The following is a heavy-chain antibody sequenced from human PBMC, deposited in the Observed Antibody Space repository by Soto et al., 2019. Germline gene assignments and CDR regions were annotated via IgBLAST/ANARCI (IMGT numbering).Heavy chain of an antibody. CDR1: GYSFTNYW. CDR3: ARHRDYYYDSSGDFSGY. V-gene: IGHV5-51*01. D-gene: IGHD3-22*01. CDR2: IYPGDSDT. Sequence: PGASLKISSKGSGYSFTNYWIGWGRQLPGKGLECMGIIYPGDSDTRYSPSFEGQVTISADKSISTAYLQWSSLNASDTAMYYCARHRDYYYDSSGDFSGYWGQGTPVTVSS. J-gene: IGHJ4*02.